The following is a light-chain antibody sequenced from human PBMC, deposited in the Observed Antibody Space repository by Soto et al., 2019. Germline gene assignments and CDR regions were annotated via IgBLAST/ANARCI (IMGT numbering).Light chain of an antibody. CDR3: QQYNCYPYS. Sequence: IQMTQSLSTLSASVGDSVSITCRASQTIFSWLAWYQQKPGKAPNLLIYKASSLESGVPSRYSGSGSGTEFTLTISGLQPDDFAAYYCQQYNCYPYSFGQGTKLEIK. CDR1: QTIFSW. CDR2: KAS. J-gene: IGKJ2*03. V-gene: IGKV1-5*03.